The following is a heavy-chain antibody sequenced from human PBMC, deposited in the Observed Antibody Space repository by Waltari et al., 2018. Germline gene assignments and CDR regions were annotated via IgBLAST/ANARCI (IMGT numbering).Heavy chain of an antibody. J-gene: IGHJ4*02. CDR2: INPNSGDT. D-gene: IGHD4-17*01. CDR1: GYTFTGYY. V-gene: IGHV1-2*06. CDR3: ARDLGSDYGNRDY. Sequence: QVHLVQSGAEVKKPGASVKVSCKASGYTFTGYYIQWVRRATGQGLEWRGRINPNSGDTNYAQKFQGSVTLTRDTSINTAYMELSSLKSDDTAVYYCARDLGSDYGNRDYWGQGTLVTVPS.